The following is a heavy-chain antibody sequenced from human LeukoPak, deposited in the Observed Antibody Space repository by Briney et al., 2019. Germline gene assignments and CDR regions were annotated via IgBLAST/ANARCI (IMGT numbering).Heavy chain of an antibody. Sequence: GGSLRLSCAASGFTFSSYGMHWVRQAPGRGLEWVAFRRYDGSNKDYADSVKGRFTISRDNCKNTLYLQMNSLRAEDTAVYYCAKTRGYCSGGTWSYMDVWGKGTTVTVSS. D-gene: IGHD2-15*01. J-gene: IGHJ6*03. CDR2: RRYDGSNK. V-gene: IGHV3-30*02. CDR1: GFTFSSYG. CDR3: AKTRGYCSGGTWSYMDV.